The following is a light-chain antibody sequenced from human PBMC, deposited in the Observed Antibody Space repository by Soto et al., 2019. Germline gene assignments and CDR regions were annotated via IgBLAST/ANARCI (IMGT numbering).Light chain of an antibody. CDR1: QSVSSN. CDR2: DTS. V-gene: IGKV3-15*01. J-gene: IGKJ5*01. CDR3: QQYSNWPPIT. Sequence: EIVMAQSPATLSVSPGERATLSCRASQSVSSNLAWYQQKRGQAPRLLIYDTSTRATGIPARFSGSGSGTEFTLTISSLQSEDFAVYYCQQYSNWPPITFGQGTRLEIK.